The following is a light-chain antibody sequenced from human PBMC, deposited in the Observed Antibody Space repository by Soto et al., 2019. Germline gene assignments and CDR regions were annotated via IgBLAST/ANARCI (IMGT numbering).Light chain of an antibody. Sequence: ENVLTQSPATLSLSPGDTATLSCRATQSVSNYLAWYQQKLGQAPRLLIYYASKRATGIPARFSGSGSGTDFTLTSSSLEPEDFAVYFCQQRSDWPPTFGQGTRLEIK. J-gene: IGKJ5*01. CDR3: QQRSDWPPT. CDR1: QSVSNY. CDR2: YAS. V-gene: IGKV3-11*01.